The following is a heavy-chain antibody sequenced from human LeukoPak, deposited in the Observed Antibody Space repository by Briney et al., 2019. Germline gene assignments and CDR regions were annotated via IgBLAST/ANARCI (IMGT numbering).Heavy chain of an antibody. Sequence: GGSLRLSCAASGFTFDDYAMHWVRQAPGKGLEWVAVISYDGSNKYYADSVKGRFTISRDNSKNTLYLQMNSLRAEDTAVYYCAKDDIVVVVAAGLFDYWGQGTLVTVSS. CDR1: GFTFDDYA. J-gene: IGHJ4*02. D-gene: IGHD2-15*01. CDR3: AKDDIVVVVAAGLFDY. V-gene: IGHV3-30*18. CDR2: ISYDGSNK.